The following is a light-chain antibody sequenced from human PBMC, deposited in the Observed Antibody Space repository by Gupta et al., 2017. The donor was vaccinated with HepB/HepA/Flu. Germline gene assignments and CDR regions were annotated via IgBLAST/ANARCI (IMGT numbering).Light chain of an antibody. CDR2: EVT. Sequence: QSALTQPASVSVSRGQSITMSCTGTSSDIGTYNLVSWYQQLPGKAPTLILYEVTKRPSGVSGRFSGSKSGNTASLTISGLQAQDEAQYYSCSYAGNSGLTFGGGTRLTVL. CDR3: CSYAGNSGLT. V-gene: IGLV2-23*02. CDR1: SSDIGTYNL. J-gene: IGLJ2*01.